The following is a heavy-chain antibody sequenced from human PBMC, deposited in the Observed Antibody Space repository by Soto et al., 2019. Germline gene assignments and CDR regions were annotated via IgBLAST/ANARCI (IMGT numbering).Heavy chain of an antibody. V-gene: IGHV1-3*04. CDR1: GYTFTSYA. CDR3: ARSAYYYYGMDV. CDR2: INTVNGNT. J-gene: IGHJ6*02. Sequence: ASVKVSCKASGYTFTSYAVHWVRQAPGQKLEWMGWINTVNGNTKYSQKLEGRVTLTRDTSASTADMELSSLTTEDTAVYYCARSAYYYYGMDVWGQGTTVTVSS.